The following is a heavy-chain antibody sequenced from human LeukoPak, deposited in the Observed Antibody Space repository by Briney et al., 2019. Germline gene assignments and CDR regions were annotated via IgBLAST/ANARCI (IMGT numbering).Heavy chain of an antibody. CDR3: ARAHYSSSSALDY. D-gene: IGHD6-6*01. CDR2: IYYSGST. V-gene: IGHV4-31*11. Sequence: SETLSLTCAVYGGSFSGYYWSWIRQHPGKGLEWIGYIYYSGSTYYNPSLKSRVTISVDTSKNQFSLKLSSVTAADTAVYYCARAHYSSSSALDYWGQGTLVTVSS. J-gene: IGHJ4*02. CDR1: GGSFSGYY.